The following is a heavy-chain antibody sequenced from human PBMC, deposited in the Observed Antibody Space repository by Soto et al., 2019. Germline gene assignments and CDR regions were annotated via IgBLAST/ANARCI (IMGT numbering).Heavy chain of an antibody. V-gene: IGHV1-18*01. CDR2: ISAHNGNT. CDR3: ARGRYGDY. Sequence: QVHLVQSGAEVKKPGASVKVSCKGSGYDFTTYGITWVRQAPGQGLEWMAWISAHNGNTDYAQTLQGRVTVTRDTSTSTAYMELRSLRSDDTGVYYCARGRYGDYWGQGALVTLSS. D-gene: IGHD1-1*01. J-gene: IGHJ4*02. CDR1: GYDFTTYG.